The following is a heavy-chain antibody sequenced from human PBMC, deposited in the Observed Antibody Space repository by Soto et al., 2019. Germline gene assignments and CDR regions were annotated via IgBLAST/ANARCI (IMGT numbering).Heavy chain of an antibody. CDR2: IIPYLSVS. CDR3: ATSFGSGYRAFDY. D-gene: IGHD3-10*01. V-gene: IGHV1-69*02. Sequence: QVQLVQSGAEVKKPGSSLRVSCKASGDTFNFYTINWVRQAPGLGLEWLGRIIPYLSVSNYAQKFQGRVTITADKSTKPACMEVRSLRSEDTAMYYCATSFGSGYRAFDYWGQGALVTVSS. J-gene: IGHJ4*02. CDR1: GDTFNFYT.